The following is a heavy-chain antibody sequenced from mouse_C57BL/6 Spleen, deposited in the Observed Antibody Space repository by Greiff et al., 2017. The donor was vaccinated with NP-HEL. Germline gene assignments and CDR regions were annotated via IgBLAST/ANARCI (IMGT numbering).Heavy chain of an antibody. D-gene: IGHD2-4*01. CDR2: IWWDDDK. CDR1: GFSLSTFGMG. Sequence: QVTLKVSGPGILQPSQTLSLTCSFSGFSLSTFGMGVGWIRQPSGKGLEWLAHIWWDDDKYYNPALKSRLTISKDTSKNQVFLKIANVDTADTATYYCARITYDYDGHYYAMDYWGQGTSVTVSS. CDR3: ARITYDYDGHYYAMDY. V-gene: IGHV8-8*01. J-gene: IGHJ4*01.